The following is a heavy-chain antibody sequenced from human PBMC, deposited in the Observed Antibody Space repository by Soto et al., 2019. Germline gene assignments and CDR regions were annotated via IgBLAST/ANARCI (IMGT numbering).Heavy chain of an antibody. V-gene: IGHV3-7*01. CDR3: ARALVNGGDY. J-gene: IGHJ4*02. Sequence: GGSLRLSCAASGFTFSNYWMTWVRQAPGKGLEWVANIKQDGSETYFVDSVKGRFTISRDNAKNSLYLQMNSLRAEDTAVYYCARALVNGGDYWGRGTLVTVSS. CDR1: GFTFSNYW. CDR2: IKQDGSET. D-gene: IGHD2-8*02.